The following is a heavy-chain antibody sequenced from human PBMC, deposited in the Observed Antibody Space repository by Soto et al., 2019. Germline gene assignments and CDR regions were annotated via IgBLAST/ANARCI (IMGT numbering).Heavy chain of an antibody. CDR1: GFTFSRYE. CDR2: ISSRGSTI. CDR3: ARHLIFGVVTYYYGMDV. J-gene: IGHJ6*02. Sequence: GGSLRLSCAASGFTFSRYEMHCVRQAPGKGLEWVSYISSRGSTIYYADSVKGRFTISRDNAKNSLYLQMNSLRAEDTAVYYCARHLIFGVVTYYYGMDVWGQGTTVTVSS. D-gene: IGHD3-3*01. V-gene: IGHV3-48*03.